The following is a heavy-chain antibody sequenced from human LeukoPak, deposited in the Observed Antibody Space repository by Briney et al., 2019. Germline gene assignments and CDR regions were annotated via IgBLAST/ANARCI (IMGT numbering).Heavy chain of an antibody. J-gene: IGHJ4*02. CDR3: ARETYYDFWSGYCIFDY. D-gene: IGHD3-3*01. CDR1: GGSISSGSYY. Sequence: SETLSLTCTVSGGSISSGSYYWSWIRQPAGKGLEWIGRIYTSGSTNYNPSLKSRVTISVDTSKNQFSPKLSSVTAADTAVYYCARETYYDFWSGYCIFDYWGQGTLVTVSS. V-gene: IGHV4-61*02. CDR2: IYTSGST.